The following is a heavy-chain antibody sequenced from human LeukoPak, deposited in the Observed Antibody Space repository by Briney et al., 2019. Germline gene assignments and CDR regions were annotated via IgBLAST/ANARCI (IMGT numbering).Heavy chain of an antibody. CDR2: ISYDGSNK. V-gene: IGHV3-30-3*01. CDR1: GFTFSSYA. D-gene: IGHD5-24*01. CDR3: ARGDLPQYYFDH. Sequence: PGRSLRLSCAASGFTFSSYAMHWVRQAPGKGLEWVAVISYDGSNKYYADSVKGRFTISRDNSKNTLYLQKNSLRAEDTAVYYCARGDLPQYYFDHWGQGTLVTVSS. J-gene: IGHJ4*02.